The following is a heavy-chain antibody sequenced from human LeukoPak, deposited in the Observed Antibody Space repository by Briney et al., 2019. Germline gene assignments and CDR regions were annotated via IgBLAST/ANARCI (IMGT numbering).Heavy chain of an antibody. Sequence: GGSLRLSCAASGFTFSSYAMSWVRQAPGKGLEWVSAISGSGGSTYYADSVKGRFTISRDNSKNTLYLQMNSLRTEDTAVYYCAKESTGFGVVPAATQDWGQGTLVTVSS. CDR2: ISGSGGST. V-gene: IGHV3-23*01. CDR3: AKESTGFGVVPAATQD. CDR1: GFTFSSYA. D-gene: IGHD2-2*01. J-gene: IGHJ4*02.